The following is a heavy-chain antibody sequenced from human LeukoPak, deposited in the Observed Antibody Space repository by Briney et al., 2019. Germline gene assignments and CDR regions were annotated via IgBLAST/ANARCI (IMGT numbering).Heavy chain of an antibody. J-gene: IGHJ3*02. Sequence: ASVKISCKVSGYTFTDYYMHWVQQAPGKGLEWMGLVDPEDGETIYAEKFQGRVTITANTSTDTAYMELSSLRSEDTAVYYCASGGRIVGATGDAFDIWGQGTMVTVSS. V-gene: IGHV1-69-2*01. D-gene: IGHD1-26*01. CDR3: ASGGRIVGATGDAFDI. CDR1: GYTFTDYY. CDR2: VDPEDGET.